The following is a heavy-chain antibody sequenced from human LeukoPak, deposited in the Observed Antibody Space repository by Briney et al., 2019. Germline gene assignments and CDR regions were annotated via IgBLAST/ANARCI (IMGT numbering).Heavy chain of an antibody. CDR2: IYTSGST. J-gene: IGHJ4*02. Sequence: SQTLSLTCTVSGGSISSGSYYWSWIRQPAGKGLEWIGRIYTSGSTNYNPSLKSRVTISVDTSKNQFSLKLSSVTAADTAVYSCARTPSGYSYGYYPPFDYWGQGTLVTVSS. D-gene: IGHD5-18*01. CDR1: GGSISSGSYY. V-gene: IGHV4-61*02. CDR3: ARTPSGYSYGYYPPFDY.